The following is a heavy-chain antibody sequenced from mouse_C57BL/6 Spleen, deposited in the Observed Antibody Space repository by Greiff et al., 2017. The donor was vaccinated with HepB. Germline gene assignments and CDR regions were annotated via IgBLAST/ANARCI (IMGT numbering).Heavy chain of an antibody. CDR3: ARETAQSFFAY. D-gene: IGHD3-2*02. J-gene: IGHJ3*01. CDR2: IWTGGGT. CDR1: GFSLTSYA. V-gene: IGHV2-9-1*01. Sequence: VQLQESGPGLVAPSQSLSITCTVSGFSLTSYAISWVRQPTGKCLEWLGVIWTGGGTKYNSALKARLSISQDNSKSQVFLKMNSLQTDDTARYYCARETAQSFFAYWGQGTLVTVSA.